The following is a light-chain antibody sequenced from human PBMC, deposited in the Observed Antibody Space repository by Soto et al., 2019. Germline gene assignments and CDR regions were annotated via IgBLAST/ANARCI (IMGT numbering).Light chain of an antibody. CDR2: YDD. V-gene: IGLV1-36*01. CDR3: ATWDDSLEAYV. Sequence: QSVLTQPPSVSEAPRQSVTISCSGSSSNIGKHAVNWYQQLPGKAPKLLIYYDDLLPSGVSDRFSGSKSGTSASLAISGLQSQDEAYYYCATWDDSLEAYVFGNGAKLIVL. CDR1: SSNIGKHA. J-gene: IGLJ1*01.